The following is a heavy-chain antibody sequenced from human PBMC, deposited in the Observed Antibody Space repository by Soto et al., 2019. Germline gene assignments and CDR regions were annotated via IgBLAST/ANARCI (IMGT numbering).Heavy chain of an antibody. V-gene: IGHV4-59*01. Sequence: SETLSLTCTVSGGSISSYYWSWIRQPPGKGLEWIGYIYYSGSTNYNPSLKSRVTISVDTSKNQFSLKLSSVTAADTAVYYCARERRAYYYYGMDVWGQGTTVTV. J-gene: IGHJ6*02. CDR2: IYYSGST. CDR3: ARERRAYYYYGMDV. CDR1: GGSISSYY.